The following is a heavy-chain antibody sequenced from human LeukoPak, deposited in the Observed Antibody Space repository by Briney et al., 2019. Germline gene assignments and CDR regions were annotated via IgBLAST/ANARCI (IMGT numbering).Heavy chain of an antibody. Sequence: ASVKVSCKSSEGTFNTYDINWVRLAPGQGLEWMGRIIPILNEIKYAQKFQGRVTISADKYTGTAYMELRRLRSGDAAVYYCARSGAKYYDYVWGSYRPNDAFDVWGQGTMVAVSS. J-gene: IGHJ3*01. CDR1: EGTFNTYD. CDR3: ARSGAKYYDYVWGSYRPNDAFDV. CDR2: IIPILNEI. V-gene: IGHV1-69*04. D-gene: IGHD3-16*02.